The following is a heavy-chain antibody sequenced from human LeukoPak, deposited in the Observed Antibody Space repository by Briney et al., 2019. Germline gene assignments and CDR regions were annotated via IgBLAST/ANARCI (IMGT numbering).Heavy chain of an antibody. CDR3: SRFYGDYYYCYGMDV. CDR1: GFTFSNAW. Sequence: GGSLRLSCAASGFTFSNAWMSWVRQAPGKGLEWVGRIKSKTDGGTTDYAAPVKGRFTISRDDSKNTLYLQMNSLKTEDTAVYYCSRFYGDYYYCYGMDVWGQGTTVTVSS. D-gene: IGHD4-17*01. V-gene: IGHV3-15*01. J-gene: IGHJ6*02. CDR2: IKSKTDGGTT.